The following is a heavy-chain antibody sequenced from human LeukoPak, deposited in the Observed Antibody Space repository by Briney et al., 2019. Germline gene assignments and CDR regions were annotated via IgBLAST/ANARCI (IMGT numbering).Heavy chain of an antibody. D-gene: IGHD6-6*01. V-gene: IGHV4-61*02. CDR3: ARESMGYYFDY. Sequence: PSQTLSLTCTVSGDSISSGDYYWSWIRQPAGKGLEWIGRISSSGSTNYNPSLKSRVTISVDTSKNQFSLQLSSVTAADTAMYYCARESMGYYFDYWGQGTLVTVSS. J-gene: IGHJ4*02. CDR1: GDSISSGDYY. CDR2: ISSSGST.